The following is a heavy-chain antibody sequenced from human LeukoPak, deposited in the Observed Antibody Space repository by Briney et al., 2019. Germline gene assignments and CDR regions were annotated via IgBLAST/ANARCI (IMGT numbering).Heavy chain of an antibody. Sequence: GGSLRLSCAASGSTFDDYAMHWVRQAPGKGLEWVSSISWNSGTIGYADSVKGRFTISRDNAKNSLYLQMNGLRAEDMALYYCAKDLYRGEDTAMVTFDYWGQGTLVTVSS. CDR2: ISWNSGTI. CDR3: AKDLYRGEDTAMVTFDY. J-gene: IGHJ4*02. V-gene: IGHV3-9*03. D-gene: IGHD5-18*01. CDR1: GSTFDDYA.